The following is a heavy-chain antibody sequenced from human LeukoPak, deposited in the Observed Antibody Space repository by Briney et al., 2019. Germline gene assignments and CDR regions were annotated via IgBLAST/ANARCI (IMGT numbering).Heavy chain of an antibody. CDR1: GGSISSGGYY. J-gene: IGHJ5*02. V-gene: IGHV4-31*03. D-gene: IGHD3-10*01. CDR2: IYYSGST. CDR3: ARGPGASITMARGGWFDP. Sequence: SQTLSLTCTVSGGSISSGGYYWSWIRQHPGKGLEWIGYIYYSGSTYYNPSLKSRVTISVDTSKNQFSLKLSSVTAADTAVYYCARGPGASITMARGGWFDPWGQGTLVTVSS.